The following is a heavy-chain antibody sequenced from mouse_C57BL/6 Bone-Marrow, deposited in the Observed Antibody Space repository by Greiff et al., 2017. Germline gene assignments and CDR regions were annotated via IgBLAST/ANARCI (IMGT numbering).Heavy chain of an antibody. CDR1: GYTFTSYW. V-gene: IGHV1-64*01. CDR3: AREERFITTVVNWYFDV. CDR2: IHPNSGST. Sequence: VQLQQSGAELVKPGASVKLSCKASGYTFTSYWMHWVKQRPGQGLEWIGMIHPNSGSTNYNEKFKSKATLTVDKSSSTAYMQLSSLTSEDSAVYYCAREERFITTVVNWYFDVWGTGTTVTVSS. D-gene: IGHD1-1*01. J-gene: IGHJ1*03.